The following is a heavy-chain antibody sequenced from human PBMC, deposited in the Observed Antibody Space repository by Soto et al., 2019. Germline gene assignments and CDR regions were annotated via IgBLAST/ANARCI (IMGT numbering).Heavy chain of an antibody. J-gene: IGHJ4*02. CDR3: ATRPPGVWRGVFDY. D-gene: IGHD2-21*01. CDR2: INPSGGYT. CDR1: GYTFSSYY. V-gene: IGHV1-46*01. Sequence: ASVKVSCKASGYTFSSYYMNWVRQAPGQGLEWLGIINPSGGYTTYAQRFLGRVTISLDTSKNQFSLNLNSVTAADTAVYYCATRPPGVWRGVFDYWSQGTLVTVS.